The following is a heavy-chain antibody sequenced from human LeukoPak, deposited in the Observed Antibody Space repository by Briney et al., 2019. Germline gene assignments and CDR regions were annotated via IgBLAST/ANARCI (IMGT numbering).Heavy chain of an antibody. V-gene: IGHV4-59*12. D-gene: IGHD6-6*01. Sequence: SETLSLTCAVSGGSLSRYYWSWVGQPPGKGVEGSGYIYYSGSTNYNPSLNRRVTISVDTSKNPSPLKLSSVPAADTAAYYSARVGYSSSSTGDFDYWGQGTLVTVSS. CDR2: IYYSGST. J-gene: IGHJ4*02. CDR1: GGSLSRYY. CDR3: ARVGYSSSSTGDFDY.